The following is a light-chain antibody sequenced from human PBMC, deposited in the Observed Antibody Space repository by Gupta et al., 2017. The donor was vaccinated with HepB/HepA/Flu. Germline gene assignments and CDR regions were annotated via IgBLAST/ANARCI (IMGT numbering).Light chain of an antibody. Sequence: ASVGDRVTITCRASQSISSWLAWYQQKPGKAPKLLIYKASSLESGVPSRFSGSGSGTEFTLTSSRLQPDDFATYYCQQYNSWWTFGQGTKVEIK. CDR2: KAS. J-gene: IGKJ1*01. CDR1: QSISSW. V-gene: IGKV1-5*03. CDR3: QQYNSWWT.